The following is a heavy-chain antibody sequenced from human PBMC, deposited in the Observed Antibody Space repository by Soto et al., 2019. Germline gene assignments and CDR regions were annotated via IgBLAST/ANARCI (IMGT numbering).Heavy chain of an antibody. D-gene: IGHD5-12*01. CDR1: GYTFTGYY. V-gene: IGHV1-2*02. CDR2: INPNSGGT. CDR3: ARVKATLYRHYYFDY. J-gene: IGHJ4*02. Sequence: ASVKVSCMASGYTFTGYYMHWVRQAPGQGLEWMGWINPNSGGTSYAQTFQGRVTMTRDTSISTAYMELSRLRSDDTAVYYCARVKATLYRHYYFDYWGQGTPVTVSS.